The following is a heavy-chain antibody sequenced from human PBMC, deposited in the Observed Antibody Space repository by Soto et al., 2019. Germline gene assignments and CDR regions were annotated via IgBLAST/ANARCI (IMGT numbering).Heavy chain of an antibody. CDR1: GASIVRGNYY. Sequence: PSEPLPLTCTVSGASIVRGNYYWDWIRQPPGKGLEWIGTTYYNGNAYYNPSLKSRVTMSVDTSKNQFSLKLISVTAADTAVYYCARHFVAVVIKGWGYWGQGTLVTVSS. CDR2: TYYNGNA. D-gene: IGHD3-22*01. CDR3: ARHFVAVVIKGWGY. V-gene: IGHV4-39*01. J-gene: IGHJ4*02.